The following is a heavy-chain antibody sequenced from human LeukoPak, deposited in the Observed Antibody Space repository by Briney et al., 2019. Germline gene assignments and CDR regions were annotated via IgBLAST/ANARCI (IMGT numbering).Heavy chain of an antibody. J-gene: IGHJ3*02. CDR2: IYYSGST. CDR1: GGSISSGGYY. CDR3: ARDDSLDAFDI. D-gene: IGHD2-21*02. Sequence: PSETLSLTCTVSGGSISSGGYYWSWMRPHPGKGRERIGYIYYSGSTYYNPSLKSRVTISVDTSKNQFSLKLSSVTAADTAVYYCARDDSLDAFDIWGQGTMVTVSS. V-gene: IGHV4-31*03.